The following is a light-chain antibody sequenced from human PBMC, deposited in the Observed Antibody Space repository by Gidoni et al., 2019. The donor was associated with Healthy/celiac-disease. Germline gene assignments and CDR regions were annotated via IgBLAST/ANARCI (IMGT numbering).Light chain of an antibody. CDR1: QSVSSN. V-gene: IGKV3-15*01. J-gene: IGKJ4*01. Sequence: EIVMTQSPATLSVSPGERATLSCRASQSVSSNLAWYQQKPGQAPRLLIYGASTRATGIPARCSGSGSGIEFTLTISSLQSEDFAVYYCQQYNNWPLPFGGGTKVEIK. CDR3: QQYNNWPLP. CDR2: GAS.